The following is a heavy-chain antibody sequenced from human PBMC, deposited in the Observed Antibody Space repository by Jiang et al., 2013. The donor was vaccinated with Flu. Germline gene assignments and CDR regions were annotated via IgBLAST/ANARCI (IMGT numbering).Heavy chain of an antibody. J-gene: IGHJ1*01. V-gene: IGHV4-61*02. CDR3: ARVGEVVITINSGYYSH. Sequence: NPSLKSRVTISIDTSGNQFSLKLSSVTASDTAVYYCARVGEVVITINSGYYSHWGPGTLVTVSS. D-gene: IGHD3-22*01.